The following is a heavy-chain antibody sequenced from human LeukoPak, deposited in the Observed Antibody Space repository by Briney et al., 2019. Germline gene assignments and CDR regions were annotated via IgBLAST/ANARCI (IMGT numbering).Heavy chain of an antibody. D-gene: IGHD6-13*01. Sequence: GGSLRLSCAASGFTFSSYWMFWVRQAPGKGLVWVSRINSDGSSTSYADSVKGRFTISRDNAKNTLYLQMNSLRAEDTAVYYCGRVYSSSLLYFEYWGQGTPVTVSP. CDR1: GFTFSSYW. V-gene: IGHV3-74*01. CDR3: GRVYSSSLLYFEY. CDR2: INSDGSST. J-gene: IGHJ4*02.